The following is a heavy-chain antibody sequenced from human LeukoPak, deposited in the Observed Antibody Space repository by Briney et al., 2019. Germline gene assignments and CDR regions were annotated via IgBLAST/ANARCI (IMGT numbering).Heavy chain of an antibody. D-gene: IGHD3-3*01. J-gene: IGHJ6*03. CDR2: INLTSNT. CDR3: ARVRHSPLELGYYMDV. V-gene: IGHV4-34*01. CDR1: CRSFRVFY. Sequence: SVTLSLPCAVWCRSFRVFYWTCIPHTRGKGREWVGEINLTSNTNFSPSLTDYSPALKSRVTISMDSSSNHLSLKLSSLTAADTGVYYCARVRHSPLELGYYMDVWGKGTPVTVSS.